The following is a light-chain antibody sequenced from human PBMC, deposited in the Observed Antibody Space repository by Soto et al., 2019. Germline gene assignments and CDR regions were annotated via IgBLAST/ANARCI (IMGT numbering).Light chain of an antibody. CDR2: DVT. CDR1: SSDVGGYNF. J-gene: IGLJ3*02. V-gene: IGLV2-14*01. CDR3: SSYTSSSDPV. Sequence: QSALTQPASVSGSPGQSITISCTGTSSDVGGYNFVSWYQQHPGKAPKLMIYDVTNRPSGVSNRFSGSKSGNTASLTISGLPAEDEAEYHCSSYTSSSDPVFGGGTKLTVL.